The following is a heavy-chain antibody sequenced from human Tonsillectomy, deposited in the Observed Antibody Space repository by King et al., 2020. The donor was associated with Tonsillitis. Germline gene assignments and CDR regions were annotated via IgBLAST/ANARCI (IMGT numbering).Heavy chain of an antibody. CDR1: GFTFSSYG. D-gene: IGHD3/OR15-3a*01. CDR2: IWYDGSNK. V-gene: IGHV3-33*08. J-gene: IGHJ4*02. CDR3: ARAIDMWTNGPLDY. Sequence: VQLVESGGGVVQPGRSLRLSCAASGFTFSSYGMHWVRQAPGKGLEWVAVIWYDGSNKYYADSVKGRFTISRDNSKNTLYLQMNSLRAEDTAVYYCARAIDMWTNGPLDYWGQGTLVTVSS.